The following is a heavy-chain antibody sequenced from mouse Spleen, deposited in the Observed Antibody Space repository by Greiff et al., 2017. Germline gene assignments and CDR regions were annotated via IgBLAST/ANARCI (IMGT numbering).Heavy chain of an antibody. Sequence: EVHLVESGGGLVKPGGSLKLSCAASGFTFSDYGMHWVRQAPEKGLEWVAYISSGSSTIYYADTVKGRFTISRDNAKNTLFLQMTSLRSEDTAMYYCARLTTTWYFDVWGAGTTVTVSS. V-gene: IGHV5-17*01. J-gene: IGHJ1*01. D-gene: IGHD2-1*01. CDR3: ARLTTTWYFDV. CDR1: GFTFSDYG. CDR2: ISSGSSTI.